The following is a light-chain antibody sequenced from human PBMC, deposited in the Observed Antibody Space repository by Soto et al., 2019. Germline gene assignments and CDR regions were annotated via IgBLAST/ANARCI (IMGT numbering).Light chain of an antibody. CDR2: GES. CDR3: KQYGSSPRA. Sequence: IVLTQSRGTLSFSPWERSNISGRGSQGVGSTYLAWYTQKPGQDTRLLIYGESSRATGIPDRFSGSGYGTDGTLTISSLEPEDGSVDYCKQYGSSPRAFGQGTKVDIK. CDR1: QGVGSTY. J-gene: IGKJ1*01. V-gene: IGKV3-20*01.